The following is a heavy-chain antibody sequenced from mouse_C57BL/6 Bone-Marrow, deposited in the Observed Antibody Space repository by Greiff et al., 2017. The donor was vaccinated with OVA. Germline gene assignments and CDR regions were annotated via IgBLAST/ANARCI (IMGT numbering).Heavy chain of an antibody. CDR1: GYTFTSYW. CDR2: IDPSDSYT. Sequence: VQLQQPGAELVMPGASVKLSCKASGYTFTSYWMHWVKQRPGQGLEWIGEIDPSDSYTNYNQKFKGKSTLTVDKSSSTAYMQLSSLTSEDSAVYYCARKGYYGNYLFAYWGQGTLVTVSA. D-gene: IGHD2-1*01. CDR3: ARKGYYGNYLFAY. V-gene: IGHV1-69*01. J-gene: IGHJ3*01.